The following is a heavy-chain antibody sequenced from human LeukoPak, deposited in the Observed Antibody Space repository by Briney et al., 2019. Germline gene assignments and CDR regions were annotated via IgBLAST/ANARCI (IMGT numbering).Heavy chain of an antibody. D-gene: IGHD1-14*01. CDR1: GFIFSGHP. CDR2: ISPDGTKT. V-gene: IGHV3-64*01. CDR3: AREEPAGSTDY. J-gene: IGHJ4*02. Sequence: AGGSLRPSCAASGFIFSGHPMHWVRQAPGKGLECVSAISPDGTKTYYTNSVKGRFTISRDNSKNTLYLQMGSLRDEDMAMYYCAREEPAGSTDYWGQGTLVTVSS.